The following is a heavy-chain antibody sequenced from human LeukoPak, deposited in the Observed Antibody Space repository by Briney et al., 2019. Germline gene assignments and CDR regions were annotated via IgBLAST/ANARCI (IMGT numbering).Heavy chain of an antibody. Sequence: PSETLSLTCTVSGGSINVFYWSWIRQPPGKGLEWIGSIYDRGSTYYNPSLKSRVTISVDTSKNQFSLKLSSVTAADTAVYYCARHDSSGPYNAFDIWGRGTMVAVSS. CDR3: ARHDSSGPYNAFDI. CDR1: GGSINVFY. J-gene: IGHJ3*02. D-gene: IGHD3-22*01. CDR2: IYDRGST. V-gene: IGHV4-39*01.